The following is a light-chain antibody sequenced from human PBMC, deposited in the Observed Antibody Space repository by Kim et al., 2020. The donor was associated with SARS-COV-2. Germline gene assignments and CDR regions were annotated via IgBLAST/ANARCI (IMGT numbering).Light chain of an antibody. CDR2: DAS. CDR3: QQRSNCPPSIT. V-gene: IGKV3-11*01. CDR1: QDIYIY. Sequence: ENVLTQSPATLSLSPGERATLSCRASQDIYIYLAWYQQKPGQAPRLLIYDASKRATGIPARFSGSGSGTDVTLTISSLEPEDFAVYYCQQRSNCPPSITFGQGTRLEIK. J-gene: IGKJ5*01.